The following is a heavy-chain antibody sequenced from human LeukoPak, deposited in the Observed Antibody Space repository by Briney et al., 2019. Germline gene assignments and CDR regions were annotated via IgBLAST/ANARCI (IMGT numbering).Heavy chain of an antibody. CDR3: ARSALGFFDS. D-gene: IGHD1-26*01. J-gene: IGHJ4*02. CDR1: GGSFSGYY. CDR2: INHSGST. Sequence: SETLSLTCAVYGGSFSGYYWSWIRQPPGKGLEWIGEINHSGSTNYNPSLKSRVTISVDTPKNQFSLKLSSVTAADTAVYYCARSALGFFDSWGQGTLVTVSS. V-gene: IGHV4-34*01.